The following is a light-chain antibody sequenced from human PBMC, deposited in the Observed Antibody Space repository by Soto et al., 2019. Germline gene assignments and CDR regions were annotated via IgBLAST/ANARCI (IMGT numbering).Light chain of an antibody. CDR3: QQYNSWLWT. CDR2: GAS. J-gene: IGKJ1*01. V-gene: IGKV3-15*01. Sequence: IVVTPAPASLSVSPGAGATLASRASQSVSSKLAWYQQKPGQAPRLLIYGASTRATGIPARFSGSGSGTEFTLIISSLQSEDSAVYYCQQYNSWLWTFGQGTKVDIK. CDR1: QSVSSK.